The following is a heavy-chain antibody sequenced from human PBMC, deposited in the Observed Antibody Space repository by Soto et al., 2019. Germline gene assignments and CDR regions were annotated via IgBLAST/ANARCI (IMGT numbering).Heavy chain of an antibody. CDR1: GLTFRNHA. D-gene: IGHD3-16*01. Sequence: EVQLLESGGGLVQPGGSLRLSCAVSGLTFRNHAMSWVRQAPGKGLEWVSTIAPIGYSTHYAGSVEGRFTISRDDSKSTLDLQMNSLGADDTAVYYCVSWGSPHFDYWGQGTLVSVSS. J-gene: IGHJ4*02. CDR2: IAPIGYST. CDR3: VSWGSPHFDY. V-gene: IGHV3-23*01.